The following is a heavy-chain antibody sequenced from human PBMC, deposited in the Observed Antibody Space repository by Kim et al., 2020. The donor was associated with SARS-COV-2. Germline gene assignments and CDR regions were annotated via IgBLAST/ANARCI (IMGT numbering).Heavy chain of an antibody. V-gene: IGHV3-9*01. CDR3: AKDNKPVPPGDLYYYDSWSAETDAFDI. Sequence: GGSLRLSCAASGFTFGDYAMHWVRQAPGKGLEWVSGISWNSGSIGYADSVKGRFTISRDNAKNSLYLQMNSLRAEDTALYYCAKDNKPVPPGDLYYYDSWSAETDAFDIWGQGTMVTVSS. D-gene: IGHD3-22*01. CDR1: GFTFGDYA. J-gene: IGHJ3*02. CDR2: ISWNSGSI.